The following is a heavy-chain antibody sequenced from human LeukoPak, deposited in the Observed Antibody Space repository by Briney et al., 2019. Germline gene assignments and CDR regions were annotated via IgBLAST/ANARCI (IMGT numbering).Heavy chain of an antibody. CDR3: VRAEVGTTLKYYYYYMDV. V-gene: IGHV3-48*01. CDR2: ISSSRSTT. CDR1: GFTFSRYS. Sequence: GGSLRLSCAASGFTFSRYSMTWVGKAPGRGLEGISFISSSRSTTYYADSVKGRCTISRDNGKNSMYLQMHSLRAEDTAVYYCVRAEVGTTLKYYYYYMDVWGKGTTVTVSS. J-gene: IGHJ6*03. D-gene: IGHD1-26*01.